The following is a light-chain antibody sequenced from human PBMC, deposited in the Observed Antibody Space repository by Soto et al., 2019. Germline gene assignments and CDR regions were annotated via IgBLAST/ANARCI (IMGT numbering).Light chain of an antibody. CDR2: GAS. CDR1: QSVSSSY. J-gene: IGKJ4*01. Sequence: EIVLTQSPGTLSLSPGERATLSCRASQSVSSSYLAWYQQKPGQAPRLLIYGASTRATGIPARFSGSGSGTEFTLTISSLQSEDFAVYYCQQYGSSPITFGGGTKVDIK. V-gene: IGKV3-20*01. CDR3: QQYGSSPIT.